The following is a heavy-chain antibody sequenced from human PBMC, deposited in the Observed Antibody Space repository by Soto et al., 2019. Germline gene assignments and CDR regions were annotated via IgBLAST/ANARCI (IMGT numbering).Heavy chain of an antibody. J-gene: IGHJ6*02. Sequence: PGGSLRLSCVSSGFVFRNYAMHWVRQAPGKGLEWVASISYDESNKNYGDSVRGRFTISRDNAKNSLYLQMNGLRAEDTAVYYCARGYYDFWSGYYISPYGMDVWGQGTTVTVSS. CDR2: ISYDESNK. CDR3: ARGYYDFWSGYYISPYGMDV. D-gene: IGHD3-3*01. V-gene: IGHV3-33*08. CDR1: GFVFRNYA.